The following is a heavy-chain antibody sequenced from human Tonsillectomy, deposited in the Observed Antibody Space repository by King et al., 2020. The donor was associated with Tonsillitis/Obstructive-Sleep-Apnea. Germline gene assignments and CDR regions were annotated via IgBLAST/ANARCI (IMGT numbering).Heavy chain of an antibody. D-gene: IGHD3-10*01. CDR3: TGWPYGSGSQGYYYYMDV. Sequence: VQLVESGGGLVQPGGSLKLSGAASGFTFSGSAMHWVRQASGKGLEWVGRIRSKANSYATAYAASVKGRFTISRDDSKNTAYLQMNSLKTEDTAVYYCTGWPYGSGSQGYYYYMDVWGKGTTVTVSS. CDR2: IRSKANSYAT. J-gene: IGHJ6*03. V-gene: IGHV3-73*01. CDR1: GFTFSGSA.